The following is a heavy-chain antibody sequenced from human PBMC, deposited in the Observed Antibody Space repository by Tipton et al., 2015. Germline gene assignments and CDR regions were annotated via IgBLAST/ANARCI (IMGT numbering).Heavy chain of an antibody. CDR2: ISDSGGST. Sequence: GSLRLSCAASGFTFSSYAMNWVRQAPGKGLEWVSAISDSGGSTYYADSVKGRFTISRDNSKNTLYLQMNSLRAEDTAVYYCAKDRSPITISRFDPWGQGTLVTVSS. CDR3: AKDRSPITISRFDP. V-gene: IGHV3-23*01. D-gene: IGHD3-3*01. CDR1: GFTFSSYA. J-gene: IGHJ5*02.